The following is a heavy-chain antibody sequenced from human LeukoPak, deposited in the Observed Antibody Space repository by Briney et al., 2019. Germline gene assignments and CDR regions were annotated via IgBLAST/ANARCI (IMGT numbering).Heavy chain of an antibody. CDR1: EFTFSSYD. V-gene: IGHV3-13*01. CDR2: IDTAGNA. Sequence: GGSLRLSCAASEFTFSSYDMHWVRQATGKGLEWVLTIDTAGNAWYPDSVKGRFTISRENAKNSLNLQMNSLRVGDTAVYYCARAKMPGIQTAGRVNYFDSWGQGTLVTVSA. D-gene: IGHD6-13*01. CDR3: ARAKMPGIQTAGRVNYFDS. J-gene: IGHJ4*02.